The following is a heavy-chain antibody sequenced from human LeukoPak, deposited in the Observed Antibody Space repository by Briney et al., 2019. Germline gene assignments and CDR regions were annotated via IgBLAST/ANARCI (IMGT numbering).Heavy chain of an antibody. CDR3: ARDRGSGHKENWFDP. Sequence: GASVKVSCKASGYTFTTYDINWVRQATGQGLEWMGWMSPNSGNTGYTQKFQGRVTMTRNTSISTAYMELSSLRSEDTAVYYCARDRGSGHKENWFDPWGQGTLVTVSS. V-gene: IGHV1-8*01. CDR2: MSPNSGNT. CDR1: GYTFTTYD. D-gene: IGHD6-19*01. J-gene: IGHJ5*02.